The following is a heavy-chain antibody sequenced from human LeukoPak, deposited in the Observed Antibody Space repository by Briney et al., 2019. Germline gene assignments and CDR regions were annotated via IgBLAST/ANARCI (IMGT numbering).Heavy chain of an antibody. J-gene: IGHJ5*02. V-gene: IGHV4-30-2*01. D-gene: IGHD3-10*01. Sequence: SETLSLTCAVSGGSISSGGYSWSWIRQPPGKGLEWIGYIYHSGSTYYNPSLKSRVTISVDRSKNQFSLKLSSVTAADTAVYYCARAAYSYYYGSGSLSWFDPRGQGTLVTVSS. CDR2: IYHSGST. CDR3: ARAAYSYYYGSGSLSWFDP. CDR1: GGSISSGGYS.